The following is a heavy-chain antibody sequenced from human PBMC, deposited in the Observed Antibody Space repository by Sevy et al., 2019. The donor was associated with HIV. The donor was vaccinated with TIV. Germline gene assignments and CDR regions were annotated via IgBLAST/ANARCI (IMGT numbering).Heavy chain of an antibody. Sequence: SETLSLTCTVSGGSISSGDYYWSWIRQPPGKGLEWIGYIYYSGSTYYNPSLKSRVTISVDTSKNQFSLKLSSVTAADPAVYYGAGGETYCGGDCYYRVTRHFDYWGQGTLVTVSS. J-gene: IGHJ4*02. CDR2: IYYSGST. CDR1: GGSISSGDYY. CDR3: AGGETYCGGDCYYRVTRHFDY. V-gene: IGHV4-30-4*01. D-gene: IGHD2-21*02.